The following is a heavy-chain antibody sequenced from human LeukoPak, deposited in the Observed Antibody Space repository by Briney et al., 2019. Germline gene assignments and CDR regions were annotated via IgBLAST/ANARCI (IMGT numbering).Heavy chain of an antibody. CDR3: ARGEGSGSYYFDN. J-gene: IGHJ4*02. D-gene: IGHD1-26*01. V-gene: IGHV3-64*01. CDR2: ISSNGGIT. CDR1: GFTFSSYT. Sequence: PGGSLRLSCTASGFTFSSYTMHWVRQAPGKGLEYVSAISSNGGITYYANSVKGRFTISRDNSKNTLYLQMGSLRAEDTAVYYCARGEGSGSYYFDNWGQGTLVTVSS.